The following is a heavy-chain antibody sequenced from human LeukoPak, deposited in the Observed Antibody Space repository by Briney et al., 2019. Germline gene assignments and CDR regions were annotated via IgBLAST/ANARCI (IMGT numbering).Heavy chain of an antibody. Sequence: GGSLRLSCAASGFTFSSYAMHWVRQAPGKGLEWVAVISYDGSNNYYADSVKGRFTISRDNSKNTLYLQMNSLRAEDTAVYYCAREGDTAMAQGYYYDSSGYYPTHYFDYWGQGTLVTVSS. J-gene: IGHJ4*02. D-gene: IGHD3-22*01. CDR2: ISYDGSNN. CDR1: GFTFSSYA. CDR3: AREGDTAMAQGYYYDSSGYYPTHYFDY. V-gene: IGHV3-30-3*01.